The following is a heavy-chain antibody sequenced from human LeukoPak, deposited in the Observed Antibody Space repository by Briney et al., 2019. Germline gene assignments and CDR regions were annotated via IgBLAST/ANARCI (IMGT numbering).Heavy chain of an antibody. J-gene: IGHJ4*02. CDR3: AKDLGVTMVRGLCDY. Sequence: GGSLRLSCAASGFTFSSLEMAWVRQAPGKGLEWVALIWYDGSNKYYADSVKGRFTISRDNSKNALYLQMDSLRAEDTGVYYCAKDLGVTMVRGLCDYWGQGTLVTVSS. D-gene: IGHD3-10*01. CDR2: IWYDGSNK. V-gene: IGHV3-33*06. CDR1: GFTFSSLE.